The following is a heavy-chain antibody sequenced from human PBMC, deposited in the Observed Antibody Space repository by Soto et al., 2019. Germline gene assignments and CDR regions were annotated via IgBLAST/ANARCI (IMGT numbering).Heavy chain of an antibody. CDR1: GGSFSGYY. CDR3: ARGNPHHDYGDYDGY. CDR2: IDHGGST. D-gene: IGHD4-17*01. J-gene: IGHJ4*02. Sequence: SETLSLTCAVYGGSFSGYYWSWIRQPPGKGLEWIGEIDHGGSTNYNPSLKSRVTISVDTSKNQFSLKLTSVTAADTAVYYCARGNPHHDYGDYDGYWGQGTLVTVS. V-gene: IGHV4-34*01.